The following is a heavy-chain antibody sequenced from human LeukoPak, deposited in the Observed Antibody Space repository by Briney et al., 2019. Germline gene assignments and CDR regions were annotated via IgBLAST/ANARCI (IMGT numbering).Heavy chain of an antibody. Sequence: GASVKVSCKASGYTFTSYDIHWVRQATGQGLEWMGWMNPNSGKTDYAQNFQGRLTISRNTSISTAYMELSSLRSEDTAVYYCARDSSGWYHWFDPWGQGTLVTVSS. CDR1: GYTFTSYD. V-gene: IGHV1-8*03. CDR2: MNPNSGKT. CDR3: ARDSSGWYHWFDP. J-gene: IGHJ5*02. D-gene: IGHD6-19*01.